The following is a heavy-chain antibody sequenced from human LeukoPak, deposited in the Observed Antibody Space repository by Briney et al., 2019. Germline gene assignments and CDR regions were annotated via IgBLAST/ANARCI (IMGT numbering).Heavy chain of an antibody. CDR1: GFTFSSYW. V-gene: IGHV3-74*01. J-gene: IGHJ4*02. CDR3: ARAINHKPSSSKGFDY. Sequence: PGGSLRLSCAASGFTFSSYWMHWVRQAPGKGLVWVSRINSDGSSTSYADSVKGRFAISRDNAKNTLYLQMNSLRAEDTAVYYRARAINHKPSSSKGFDYWGQGTLVTVSS. CDR2: INSDGSST. D-gene: IGHD6-13*01.